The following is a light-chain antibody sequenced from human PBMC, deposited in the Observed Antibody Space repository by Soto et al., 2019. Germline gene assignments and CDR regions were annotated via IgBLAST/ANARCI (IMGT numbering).Light chain of an antibody. J-gene: IGKJ4*01. Sequence: DIQMTQSPSSLSASVGDRVTITCQASQDIKNYLNWYQQKPGKAPKLLIYEASNLETGVPSRFSGSGSGRSFTFTISILQPEDIATYYCQQCDDLITFGGGTRIEIK. CDR2: EAS. V-gene: IGKV1-33*01. CDR1: QDIKNY. CDR3: QQCDDLIT.